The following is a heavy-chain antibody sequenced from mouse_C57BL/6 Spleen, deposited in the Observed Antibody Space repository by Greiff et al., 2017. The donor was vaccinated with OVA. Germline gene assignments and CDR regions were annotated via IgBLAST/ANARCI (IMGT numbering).Heavy chain of an antibody. V-gene: IGHV1-59*01. D-gene: IGHD1-1*02. Sequence: QVQLQQPGAELVRPGTSVKLSCKASGYTFTSYWMHWVKQRPGQGLEWIGVIDPSDSYTNYNQKFKGKATWTVDTSSSTAYMQLSSLTSEDSAVYYCARSRYGQYAMDYWGQGTSVTVAS. J-gene: IGHJ4*01. CDR3: ARSRYGQYAMDY. CDR2: IDPSDSYT. CDR1: GYTFTSYW.